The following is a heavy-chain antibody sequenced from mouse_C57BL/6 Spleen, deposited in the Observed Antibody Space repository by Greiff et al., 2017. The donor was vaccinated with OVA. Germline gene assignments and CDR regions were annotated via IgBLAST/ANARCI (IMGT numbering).Heavy chain of an antibody. Sequence: QQSCKASGYTFTSYWMHWVKQRPGQGLEWIGEIDPSDSYTNYNQKFKGKSTLTVDKSSSTAYMQLSSLTSEDSAVYYCARRDYGSSSAWFAYWGQGTLVTVSA. J-gene: IGHJ3*01. CDR3: ARRDYGSSSAWFAY. V-gene: IGHV1-69*01. CDR1: GYTFTSYW. D-gene: IGHD1-1*01. CDR2: IDPSDSYT.